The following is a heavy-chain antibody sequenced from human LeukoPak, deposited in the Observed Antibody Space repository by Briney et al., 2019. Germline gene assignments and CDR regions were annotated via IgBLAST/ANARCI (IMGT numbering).Heavy chain of an antibody. D-gene: IGHD6-13*01. V-gene: IGHV5-51*01. CDR2: IYPGDSDT. Sequence: GESLKISCKGSGYSFTNYWIGWVRQMPGKGLEWMGIIYPGDSDTRYSPSFQGQVTISVDKSISTAYLQWSSLQASDTAMYYCATVPRIPAVGNTEYFQHWGQGTLVTVSS. J-gene: IGHJ1*01. CDR1: GYSFTNYW. CDR3: ATVPRIPAVGNTEYFQH.